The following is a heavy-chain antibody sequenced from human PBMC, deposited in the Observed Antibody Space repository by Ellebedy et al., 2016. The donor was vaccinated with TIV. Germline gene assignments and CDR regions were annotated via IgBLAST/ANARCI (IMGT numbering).Heavy chain of an antibody. CDR1: RGTFSSYA. Sequence: SVKVSXKASRGTFSSYAISWVRQAPGQGLEWMGGIIPIFGTANYAQKFQGRVTITADESTGTAYMELSSLRSEDTAVYYCVRGGAAAASYYYDSSGYSYFDYWGQGTLVTVSS. CDR2: IIPIFGTA. V-gene: IGHV1-69*13. D-gene: IGHD3-22*01. J-gene: IGHJ4*02. CDR3: VRGGAAAASYYYDSSGYSYFDY.